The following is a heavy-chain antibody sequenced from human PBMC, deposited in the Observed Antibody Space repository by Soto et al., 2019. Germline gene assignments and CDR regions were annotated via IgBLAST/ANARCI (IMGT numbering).Heavy chain of an antibody. D-gene: IGHD3-22*01. V-gene: IGHV4-39*01. J-gene: IGHJ4*02. CDR3: ARHYYDSSGYYLYFDY. Sequence: PSENLSLTCTVSGGSISSSSYYWGWIRQPPGKGLEWIGSIYYSGSTYYNPSLKSRVTISVDTSKNQFSLKLSSVTAADTAVYYCARHYYDSSGYYLYFDYWGQGTLFTVS. CDR2: IYYSGST. CDR1: GGSISSSSYY.